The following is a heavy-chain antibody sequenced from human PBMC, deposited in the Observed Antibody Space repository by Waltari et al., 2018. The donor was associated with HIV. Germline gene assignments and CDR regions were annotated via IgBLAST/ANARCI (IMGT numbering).Heavy chain of an antibody. CDR1: GFTFSSYG. Sequence: QVQLVESGGGVVQPGRSLRLSCAAPGFTFSSYGMHWVRQAPGKGLEWVAVIWYDGSNKYYADSVKGRFTISRDNSKNTLYLQMNSLRAEDTAVYYCARDGYCSGGSCYLDYWGQGTLVTVSS. J-gene: IGHJ4*02. V-gene: IGHV3-33*01. CDR2: IWYDGSNK. CDR3: ARDGYCSGGSCYLDY. D-gene: IGHD2-15*01.